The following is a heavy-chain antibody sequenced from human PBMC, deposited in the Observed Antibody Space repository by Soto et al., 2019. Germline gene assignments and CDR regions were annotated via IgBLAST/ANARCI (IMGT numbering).Heavy chain of an antibody. CDR1: GGSISSGDYY. Sequence: QVQLQESGPGLVKPSQTLSLTCTVSGGSISSGDYYWSWIRQPPGKGLEWIGYIYYSGSTYYNPSLKSRVTISVDPSKNQFSLKLSSVTAADTAVYYCARATGDFWSGPRDWFDPWGQGTLVTVSS. CDR2: IYYSGST. D-gene: IGHD3-3*01. V-gene: IGHV4-30-4*01. CDR3: ARATGDFWSGPRDWFDP. J-gene: IGHJ5*02.